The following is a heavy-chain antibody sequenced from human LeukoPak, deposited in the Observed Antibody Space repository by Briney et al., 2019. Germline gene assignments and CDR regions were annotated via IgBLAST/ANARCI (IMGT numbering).Heavy chain of an antibody. CDR2: INHSGST. J-gene: IGHJ4*02. CDR1: GGSFSGYY. Sequence: SETLSLTCAVYGGSFSGYYWSWIRQPPGKGLEWIGEINHSGSTNYNPSLKSRVTISVDTSKNQFSLKLSSVTAADTAVYYCARGRDIVVVPAAIGDPFDYWGQGTLVTVSS. D-gene: IGHD2-2*01. CDR3: ARGRDIVVVPAAIGDPFDY. V-gene: IGHV4-34*01.